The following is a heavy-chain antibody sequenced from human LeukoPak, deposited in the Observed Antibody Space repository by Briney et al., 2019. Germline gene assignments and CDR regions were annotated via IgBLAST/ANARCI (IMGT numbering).Heavy chain of an antibody. CDR3: ARVVWAVAGRGVFDY. D-gene: IGHD6-19*01. CDR1: GGSISSSAYH. CDR2: IHIGGST. Sequence: PSETLSLTCTVSGGSISSSAYHWGWIRQPPGKGLEWIGSIHIGGSTYYNPSLKSRVTISVDKSKNQFSLKLSSVTAADTAVYYCARVVWAVAGRGVFDYWGQGTLVTVSS. J-gene: IGHJ4*02. V-gene: IGHV4-39*07.